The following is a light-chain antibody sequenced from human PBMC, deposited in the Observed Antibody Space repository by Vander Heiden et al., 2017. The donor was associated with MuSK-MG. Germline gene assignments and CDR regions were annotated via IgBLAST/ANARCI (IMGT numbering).Light chain of an antibody. CDR2: EVS. CDR3: CSYAGSSTLWV. Sequence: QSALTQPASVSGSPGQSITISCTGTSSDVGSYNLVSWYQQHPGKAPKLRSYEVSKRPSGVSNRFSGSKSGNTASLTISGLQAEDQADYDCCSYAGSSTLWVLGTGPNV. J-gene: IGLJ1*01. CDR1: SSDVGSYNL. V-gene: IGLV2-23*02.